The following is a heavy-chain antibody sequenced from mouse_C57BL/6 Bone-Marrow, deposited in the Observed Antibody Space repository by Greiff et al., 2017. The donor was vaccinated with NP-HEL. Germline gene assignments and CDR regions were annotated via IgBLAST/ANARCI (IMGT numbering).Heavy chain of an antibody. V-gene: IGHV5-6*01. Sequence: EVKVVESGGDLVKPGGSLKLSCAASGFTFSSYGMSWVRQTPDKRLEWVATISSGGSYTYYPDSVKGRFTISRDNAKNTLYLQMSSLKSEDTAMYYCARHRATMDYWGQGTSVTVSS. J-gene: IGHJ4*01. CDR2: ISSGGSYT. CDR3: ARHRATMDY. CDR1: GFTFSSYG. D-gene: IGHD3-1*01.